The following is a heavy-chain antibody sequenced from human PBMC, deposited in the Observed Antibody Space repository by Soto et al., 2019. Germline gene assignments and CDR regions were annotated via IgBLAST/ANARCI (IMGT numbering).Heavy chain of an antibody. CDR1: GYTFTSYP. CDR2: VNSYDGTT. D-gene: IGHD1-7*01. V-gene: IGHV1-18*04. Sequence: QVPLVQSAPEVKRPGDSVKVSCKTSGYTFTSYPYSWVRQAPGQGLQWMGWVNSYDGTTKVAQQFRDRISLTADKSAATVFMELRRLTSDDTAVYYCAREYSGTTTWIDYWGQGTLVAVSS. CDR3: AREYSGTTTWIDY. J-gene: IGHJ4*02.